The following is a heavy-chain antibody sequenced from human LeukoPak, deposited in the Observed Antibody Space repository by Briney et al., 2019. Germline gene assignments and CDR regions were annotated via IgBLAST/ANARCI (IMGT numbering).Heavy chain of an antibody. J-gene: IGHJ4*02. Sequence: SETLSLTCTVSGGSISSSSYYCGWIRQPPGKGLEWIGSIYYSGSTYYNPSLKSRVTISVDTSNNQFSLKLSSVTAADTAVYYCARWYSSSWYADYWGQGTLVTVSS. CDR1: GGSISSSSYY. V-gene: IGHV4-39*01. CDR2: IYYSGST. CDR3: ARWYSSSWYADY. D-gene: IGHD6-13*01.